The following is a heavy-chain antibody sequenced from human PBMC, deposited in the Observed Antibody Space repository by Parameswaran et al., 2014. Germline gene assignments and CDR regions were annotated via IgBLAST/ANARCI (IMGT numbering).Heavy chain of an antibody. CDR3: ARSCGSTSCYFEY. Sequence: VRQAPGKGLEWIGYIYYSGSTNYNPSLKSRVTISVDTSKNQFSLKLSSVTAADTAVYYCARSCGSTSCYFEYWGQGTLVTVSS. CDR2: IYYSGST. D-gene: IGHD2-2*01. J-gene: IGHJ4*02. V-gene: IGHV4-59*01.